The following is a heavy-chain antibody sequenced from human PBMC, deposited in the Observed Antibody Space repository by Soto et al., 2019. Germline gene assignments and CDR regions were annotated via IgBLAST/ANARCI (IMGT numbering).Heavy chain of an antibody. CDR2: INPDNGGK. D-gene: IGHD4-17*01. J-gene: IGHJ2*01. CDR3: AKDLDDGGRYWYFDL. CDR1: GYIFTHYG. V-gene: IGHV1-18*01. Sequence: QVQLVQSGAEVKKPGASVKVSCRASGYIFTHYGITWVRQAPGQGLEWLGWINPDNGGKQTVQRLQDRLTLTTDESTTTAYMELSRLIYDDTAVYYCAKDLDDGGRYWYFDLWGRGTLVTVSS.